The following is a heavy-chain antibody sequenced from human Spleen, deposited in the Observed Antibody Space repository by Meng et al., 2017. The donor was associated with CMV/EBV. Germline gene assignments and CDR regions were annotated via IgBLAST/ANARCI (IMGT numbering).Heavy chain of an antibody. CDR3: AKTLNGYGGEDS. J-gene: IGHJ4*02. CDR1: GYTFTIYY. Sequence: SCKASGYTFTIYYMHWVRQAPGKGLEWVAVISYDGSNKYYADSVKGRFTISRDNSKNMVYLQMKSLRADDTARYYCAKTLNGYGGEDSWGQGTLVTVSS. CDR2: ISYDGSNK. V-gene: IGHV3-30-3*02. D-gene: IGHD5-18*01.